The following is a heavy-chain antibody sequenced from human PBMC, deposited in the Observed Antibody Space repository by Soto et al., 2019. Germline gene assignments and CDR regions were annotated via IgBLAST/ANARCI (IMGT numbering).Heavy chain of an antibody. J-gene: IGHJ4*02. D-gene: IGHD3-3*01. Sequence: EVQLVQSGAEVKKPGESLRISCKGSGYSFTSYWISWVRQMPGKGLEWMGRIDPSDSYTNYSPSFQGHVTISADKSISTAYLQWSSLKASDTAMYYCARQRRDDFWSGYSFFDYWGQGTLVTVSS. CDR3: ARQRRDDFWSGYSFFDY. CDR1: GYSFTSYW. CDR2: IDPSDSYT. V-gene: IGHV5-10-1*03.